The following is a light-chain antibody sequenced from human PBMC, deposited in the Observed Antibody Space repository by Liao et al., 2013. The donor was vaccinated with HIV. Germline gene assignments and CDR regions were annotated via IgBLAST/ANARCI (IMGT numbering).Light chain of an antibody. Sequence: SYELTQPPSVSVSPGHTASITCSGDKLGDKYACWYHQKPGQSPVLVIYQHSKRPSGIPERFSGSISGNTATLTISGTQAMDEADYYCQVWDSPSDHRVFGGGTKLTVV. CDR3: QVWDSPSDHRV. CDR1: KLGDKY. J-gene: IGLJ3*02. V-gene: IGLV3-1*01. CDR2: QHS.